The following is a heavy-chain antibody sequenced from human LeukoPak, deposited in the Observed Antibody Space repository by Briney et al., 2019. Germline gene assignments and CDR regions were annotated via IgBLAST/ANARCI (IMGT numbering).Heavy chain of an antibody. CDR2: ISSSSSTV. V-gene: IGHV3-48*01. CDR1: GFTFSTYS. CDR3: AKERFSDAFDI. D-gene: IGHD3-10*01. J-gene: IGHJ3*02. Sequence: SGGSLRLSCAASGFTFSTYSMNWVRQAPGKGLEWVSYISSSSSTVYYADSVKGRFTISRDNAKNSLYLQMNSLRAEDTAVYYCAKERFSDAFDIWGQGTMVTVSS.